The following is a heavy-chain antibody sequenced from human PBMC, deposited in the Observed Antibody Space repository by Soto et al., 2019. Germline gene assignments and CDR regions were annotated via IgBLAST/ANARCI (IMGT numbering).Heavy chain of an antibody. CDR2: ISGSGGST. Sequence: PGGSLRLSCAASGFTFSSYAMSWVRQAPGKGLEWVSAISGSGGSTYYADSVKGRFTISRDNSKNTLYLQMNSLRAEDTAVYYCAKDPDPRGWYGGWFDPWGQGTLVTVS. CDR1: GFTFSSYA. CDR3: AKDPDPRGWYGGWFDP. V-gene: IGHV3-23*01. J-gene: IGHJ5*02. D-gene: IGHD6-19*01.